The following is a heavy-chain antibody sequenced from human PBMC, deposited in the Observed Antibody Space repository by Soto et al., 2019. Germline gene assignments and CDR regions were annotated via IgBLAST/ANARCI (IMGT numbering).Heavy chain of an antibody. V-gene: IGHV3-33*01. D-gene: IGHD4-17*01. J-gene: IGHJ4*01. Sequence: QVQLVESGGGVVQPGGSLRLSCAASEFTFGRHGMHWVRQAPGKGLEWVAVIGSDGRRDSYADSVKGRFTISRDNGQNTLYLQMNSLRAADTAVYYCAGDDDYGDNGLDYWGHGTLVTVSS. CDR1: EFTFGRHG. CDR2: IGSDGRRD. CDR3: AGDDDYGDNGLDY.